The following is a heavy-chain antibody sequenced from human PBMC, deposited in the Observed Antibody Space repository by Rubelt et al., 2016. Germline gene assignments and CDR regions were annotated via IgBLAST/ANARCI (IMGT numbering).Heavy chain of an antibody. Sequence: QVQLVQSGAEVKKPGASVKVSCKASGYTFTSYGISWVRQAPGQGLEWMGWISAYNGNTNYAQKRQGRVTMTTDPSTSTAYMELGSLRSDDTAVYYCARDPLPVRGVIMTPTHWGQGTLVTVSS. V-gene: IGHV1-18*01. D-gene: IGHD3-10*01. J-gene: IGHJ4*02. CDR3: ARDPLPVRGVIMTPTH. CDR2: ISAYNGNT. CDR1: GYTFTSYG.